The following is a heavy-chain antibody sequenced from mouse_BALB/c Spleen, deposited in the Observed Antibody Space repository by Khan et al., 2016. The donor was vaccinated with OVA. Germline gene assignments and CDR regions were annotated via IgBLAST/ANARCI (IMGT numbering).Heavy chain of an antibody. V-gene: IGHV1S81*02. J-gene: IGHJ3*01. CDR1: GYAFTNYQ. D-gene: IGHD1-1*01. CDR2: INPSNGGT. CDR3: TRGGYGGFAY. Sequence: QVQLQQSGAELVKPGASVKLSCKASGYAFTNYQMYWVKQRPGQGLEWIGEINPSNGGTNFHEKFTIKATLTVDKYSSTAYMQLSSLTSEDSAVDYCTRGGYGGFAYWGQGTLLTVSA.